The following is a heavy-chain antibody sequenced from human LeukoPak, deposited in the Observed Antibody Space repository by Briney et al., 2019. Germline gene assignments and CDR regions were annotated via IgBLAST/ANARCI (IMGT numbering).Heavy chain of an antibody. D-gene: IGHD3-9*01. CDR1: GGSISSYY. Sequence: PSETLSLTCTVSGGSISSYYWSWIRRPPGKGLEWIRYIYYSGSTNYNPSLKSRVTISVDTSKNQFSLKLSSVTAADTAVYYCASQRTYYDILTGYREINWFDPWGQGTLVTVSS. CDR3: ASQRTYYDILTGYREINWFDP. CDR2: IYYSGST. V-gene: IGHV4-59*01. J-gene: IGHJ5*02.